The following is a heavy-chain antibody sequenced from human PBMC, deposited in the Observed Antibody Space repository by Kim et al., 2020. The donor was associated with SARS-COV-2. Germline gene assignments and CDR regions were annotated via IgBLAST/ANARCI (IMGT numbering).Heavy chain of an antibody. CDR2: R. V-gene: IGHV1-2*02. D-gene: IGHD4-17*01. J-gene: IGHJ4*02. Sequence: RNYAQKFQERVTMTRDTSIGTAYMELTSLRSDDTAVYYCARPTYGDYFHYWGQGTLVTVSS. CDR3: ARPTYGDYFHY.